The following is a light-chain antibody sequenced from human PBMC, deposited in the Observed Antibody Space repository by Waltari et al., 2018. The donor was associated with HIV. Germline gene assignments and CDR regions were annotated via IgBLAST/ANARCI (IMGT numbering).Light chain of an antibody. V-gene: IGKV1-5*03. CDR1: QSFTYW. Sequence: DIQMTQSPSTLSASVGDRVTITCRANQSFTYWLAWYQQKPGQAPRLLSHRASRLQTGVPSRFIGSGSGTEFALTISSLQPDDFAIYYCQQYKTRVTFGQGTRLDIK. J-gene: IGKJ5*01. CDR2: RAS. CDR3: QQYKTRVT.